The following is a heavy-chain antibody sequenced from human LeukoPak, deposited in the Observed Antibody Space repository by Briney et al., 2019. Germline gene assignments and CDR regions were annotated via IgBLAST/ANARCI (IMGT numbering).Heavy chain of an antibody. V-gene: IGHV4-30-2*01. CDR3: ARRRIVTNSDYYFDY. D-gene: IGHD3-22*01. CDR2: IYHSGST. CDR1: GGSISSGGYY. Sequence: SETLSLTCTVSGGSISSGGYYWSWIRQPPGKGLEWIGYIYHSGSTYYNPSLKSRVTISVDMSKNQFSLKVNSVTAADTAVYYCARRRIVTNSDYYFDYWGQGTLVTVSS. J-gene: IGHJ4*02.